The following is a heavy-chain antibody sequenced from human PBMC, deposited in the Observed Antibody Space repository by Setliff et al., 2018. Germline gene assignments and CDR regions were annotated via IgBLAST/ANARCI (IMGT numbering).Heavy chain of an antibody. D-gene: IGHD6-19*01. Sequence: SETLSLTCSVSGGSISSGSDYWTWIRQPAGKGLEWIGHIYTSGSTNYNPSLKSRVTISVDASKNQLSLNLTSVTAADTAVYYCARAISGWYSAFYYYMDVWGKGTTVTVSS. V-gene: IGHV4-61*09. CDR3: ARAISGWYSAFYYYMDV. J-gene: IGHJ6*03. CDR2: IYTSGST. CDR1: GGSISSGSDY.